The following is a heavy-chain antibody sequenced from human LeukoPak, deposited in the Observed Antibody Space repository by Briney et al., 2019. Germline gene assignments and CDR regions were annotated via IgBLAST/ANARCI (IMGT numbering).Heavy chain of an antibody. Sequence: ASVKVSCKASGYTFTGYYLHWVRQAPGQGLEWMGWINPNSGGTNYAQKFQGRVTMTRDTSISTAYMELSRLRSDDTAVYYCARAGITSGWVQNMDYWGQGTLVTVSS. J-gene: IGHJ4*02. CDR3: ARAGITSGWVQNMDY. CDR2: INPNSGGT. V-gene: IGHV1-2*02. D-gene: IGHD6-19*01. CDR1: GYTFTGYY.